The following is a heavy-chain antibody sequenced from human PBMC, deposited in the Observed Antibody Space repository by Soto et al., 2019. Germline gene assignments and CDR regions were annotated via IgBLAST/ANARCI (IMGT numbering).Heavy chain of an antibody. CDR2: ISAYNGNT. D-gene: IGHD2-2*02. Sequence: ASVKVSCKASGYTFTSYGISWVRQAPGQGREWMGWISAYNGNTNYAQKLQGRVTMTTDTSTSTAYMELRSLRSDDTAVYYCARDRDIVVVPAAISNYYYGMDVWGQGTTVPVSS. V-gene: IGHV1-18*04. CDR3: ARDRDIVVVPAAISNYYYGMDV. J-gene: IGHJ6*02. CDR1: GYTFTSYG.